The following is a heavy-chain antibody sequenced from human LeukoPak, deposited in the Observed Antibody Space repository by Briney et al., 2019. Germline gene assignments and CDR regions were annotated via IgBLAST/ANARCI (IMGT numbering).Heavy chain of an antibody. V-gene: IGHV3-23*01. Sequence: PGGSLRLSCVASGFTFSKYAMSWVRQAPGKGLEWVSGIIGGGRTYYADSVKGRFTISRDNSKNTLYLQMNSLGAEDTAVYCCAKDLTPDGAWDIDYWGQGTLITVSS. CDR1: GFTFSKYA. D-gene: IGHD3-9*01. CDR3: AKDLTPDGAWDIDY. CDR2: IIGGGRT. J-gene: IGHJ4*02.